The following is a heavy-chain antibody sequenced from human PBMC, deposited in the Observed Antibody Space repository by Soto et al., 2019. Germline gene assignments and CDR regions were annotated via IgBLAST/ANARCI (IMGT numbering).Heavy chain of an antibody. CDR2: IYYSGST. V-gene: IGHV4-30-4*01. Sequence: TLSLTCTVSGGSISSGDYYGSWIRQPPGKGLEWIGYIYYSGSTYYNPSLKSRVTISVDTSKNQFSLKLSSVTAADTAVYYCARGGGYEGYYYYGMDVWGQGTTVTVSS. D-gene: IGHD5-12*01. CDR1: GGSISSGDYY. J-gene: IGHJ6*02. CDR3: ARGGGYEGYYYYGMDV.